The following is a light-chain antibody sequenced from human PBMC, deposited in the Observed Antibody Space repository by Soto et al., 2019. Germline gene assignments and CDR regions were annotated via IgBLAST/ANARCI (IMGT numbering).Light chain of an antibody. CDR3: QQYNSWPLT. J-gene: IGKJ4*01. CDR2: AAS. Sequence: IQLSQSPSVLSASVGDRVTITCRASHGISSNLAWYQQKPGKAPKLLIYAASTLQSGVPSRFSGSGSGTDFTLTISCLQSEDFAVYYCQQYNSWPLTFGGGTKVDI. CDR1: HGISSN. V-gene: IGKV1-9*01.